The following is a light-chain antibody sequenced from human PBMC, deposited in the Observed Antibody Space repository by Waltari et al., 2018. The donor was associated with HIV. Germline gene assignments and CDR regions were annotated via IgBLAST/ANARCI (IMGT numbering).Light chain of an antibody. J-gene: IGKJ1*01. V-gene: IGKV3-20*01. CDR2: GAF. Sequence: ENVLTQSPGTLSLSPGERVTLSCRASQSVSSNYLAWYQQKPGQAPRLLIYGAFNRATGIPDRFRGSGSLTDFTLTISTLEHEDFAVYFCQQYGSSPPGTFGQGTKVEVK. CDR1: QSVSSNY. CDR3: QQYGSSPPGT.